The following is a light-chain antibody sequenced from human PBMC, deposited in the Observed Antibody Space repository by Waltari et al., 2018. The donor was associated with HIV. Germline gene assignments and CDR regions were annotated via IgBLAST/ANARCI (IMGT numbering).Light chain of an antibody. CDR3: QSYDSSLSGSV. J-gene: IGLJ3*02. CDR2: GNS. CDR1: SPNIGAGCD. V-gene: IGLV1-40*01. Sequence: QSVLTQPPSVSGAPGQRVTISCPGSSPNIGAGCDVHWYQQLPGTAPKLLIYGNSNRPSGVPDRFSGSKSGTSASLAITGLQAEDEADYYCQSYDSSLSGSVFGGGTKLTVL.